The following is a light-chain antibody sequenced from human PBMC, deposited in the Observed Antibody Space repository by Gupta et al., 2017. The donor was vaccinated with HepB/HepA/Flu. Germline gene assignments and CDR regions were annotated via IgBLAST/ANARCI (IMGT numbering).Light chain of an antibody. J-gene: IGKJ4*01. CDR2: DAS. V-gene: IGKV3-11*01. CDR1: QSVSSY. CDR3: QQRSNWPLT. Sequence: EVVLTQSPATMSLSPGERATLSCRASQSVSSYLAWYQQKPGQAPRLLIYDASNRATGIPARFSGSGSGTDFTLTICSLETEDFAVYYCQQRSNWPLTFGGGTKVEIK.